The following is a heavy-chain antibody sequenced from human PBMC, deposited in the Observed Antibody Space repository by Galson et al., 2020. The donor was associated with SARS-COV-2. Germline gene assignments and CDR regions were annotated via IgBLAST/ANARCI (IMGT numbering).Heavy chain of an antibody. CDR1: GGSISNTRYY. D-gene: IGHD2-21*02. V-gene: IGHV4-39*01. CDR3: AIHAHCGGYGYIDESWLGP. Sequence: ASETLSLTCTVSGGSISNTRYYWGWIRQPPGKGLEWIGSISYSGNTFYNPSLKSRVTISVDTSKNHFSLRLSAVTAADTAVYFCAIHAHCGGYGYIDESWLGPWGQGTLVTVSS. J-gene: IGHJ5*02. CDR2: ISYSGNT.